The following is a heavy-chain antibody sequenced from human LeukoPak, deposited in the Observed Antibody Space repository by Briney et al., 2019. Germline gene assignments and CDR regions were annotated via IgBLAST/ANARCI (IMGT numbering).Heavy chain of an antibody. D-gene: IGHD5-18*01. CDR3: ARVPDTAMADY. V-gene: IGHV3-30-3*01. Sequence: GSLRLSCAASGFTFSSYAMHWVRQAPGNGLERVAVISYDGSNKYYADSVKDRFTISRDNSKNTLYLQMNSLRAEDTAVYYCARVPDTAMADYWGQGTLVTVSS. CDR1: GFTFSSYA. CDR2: ISYDGSNK. J-gene: IGHJ4*02.